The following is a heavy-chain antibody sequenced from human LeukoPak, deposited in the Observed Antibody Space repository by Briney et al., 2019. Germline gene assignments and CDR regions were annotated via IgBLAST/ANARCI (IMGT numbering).Heavy chain of an antibody. CDR3: ASGRHTGGSYTTLHGY. D-gene: IGHD1-26*01. J-gene: IGHJ4*02. CDR1: GGTFKNYA. V-gene: IGHV1-18*01. CDR2: ISAYNGNT. Sequence: GASVKVSCKASGGTFKNYAISWVRQAPGQGLEWMGWISAYNGNTNYAQKLQGRVTMTTDTSTSTAYMELRSLRSDDTAVYYCASGRHTGGSYTTLHGYWGQGTLVTVSS.